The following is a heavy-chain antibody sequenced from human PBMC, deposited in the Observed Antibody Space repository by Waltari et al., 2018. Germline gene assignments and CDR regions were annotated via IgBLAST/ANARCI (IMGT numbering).Heavy chain of an antibody. CDR1: GLTFSSYA. J-gene: IGHJ4*02. Sequence: EVQLVESGGGLVEPGGSLRLYCAASGLTFSSYAISWVRPAPVKGLEWVSAISVSGGSTYYADSVKGRFTISRDNSKNTLYLQMNSLRAEDTAVYYCAKVLTGTTFYFDYWGQGTLVTVSS. CDR2: ISVSGGST. CDR3: AKVLTGTTFYFDY. V-gene: IGHV3-23*04. D-gene: IGHD1-7*01.